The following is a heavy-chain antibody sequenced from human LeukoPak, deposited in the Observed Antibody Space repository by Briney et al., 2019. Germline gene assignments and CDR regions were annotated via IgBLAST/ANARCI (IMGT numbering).Heavy chain of an antibody. CDR2: ISYDGSNK. CDR3: ARVPGYYYYYMDV. D-gene: IGHD1-14*01. J-gene: IGHJ6*03. V-gene: IGHV3-30*01. CDR1: GFTFSSYA. Sequence: PGRSLRLSCAASGFTFSSYAMHWVRQAPGKGLEWVAVISYDGSNKYYADSVKGRFTISRDNSKNTLYLQMNSLRAEDTAVYYCARVPGYYYYYMDVWGEGTTVTVSS.